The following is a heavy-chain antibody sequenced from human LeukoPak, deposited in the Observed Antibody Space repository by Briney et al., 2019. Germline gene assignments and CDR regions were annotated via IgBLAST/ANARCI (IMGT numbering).Heavy chain of an antibody. CDR3: AIRGSPMVRNY. J-gene: IGHJ4*02. Sequence: GGSLRLSCAASGFPFSTDWMIWVRQAPGKGLEWVSSISSSSSYIYYADSVKGRFTISRDSAKNSLYLQMNSLRAEDTALYYCAIRGSPMVRNYWGQGTLVTVSS. CDR2: ISSSSSYI. CDR1: GFPFSTDW. D-gene: IGHD3-10*01. V-gene: IGHV3-21*01.